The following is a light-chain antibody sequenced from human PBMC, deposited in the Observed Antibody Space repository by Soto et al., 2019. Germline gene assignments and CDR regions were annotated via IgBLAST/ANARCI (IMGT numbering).Light chain of an antibody. CDR1: SSDVGSYNL. CDR2: EGS. V-gene: IGLV2-23*01. CDR3: CSYAGSSTPYV. J-gene: IGLJ1*01. Sequence: QSALTQPASVSGSPGQSITISCTGTSSDVGSYNLVSWYQQRPGKAPKLMICEGSKRPSGVSNRFSGSNSDNTASLTISGLQAEDEADYYCCSYAGSSTPYVFGTGTKVTVL.